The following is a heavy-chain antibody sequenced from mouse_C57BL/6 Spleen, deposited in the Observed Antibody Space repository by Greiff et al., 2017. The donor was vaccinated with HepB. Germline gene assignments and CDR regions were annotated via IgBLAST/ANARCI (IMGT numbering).Heavy chain of an antibody. CDR3: ARPYYYGSSYDYAMDY. J-gene: IGHJ4*01. CDR1: GYTFTSYD. Sequence: QVQLKQSGPELVKPGASVKLSCKASGYTFTSYDINWVKQRPGQGLEWIGWIYPRDGSNKYNEKFKGKATLTVDTSSSTAYMELHSLTSEDSAVYFCARPYYYGSSYDYAMDYWGQGTSVTVSS. D-gene: IGHD1-1*01. CDR2: IYPRDGSN. V-gene: IGHV1-85*01.